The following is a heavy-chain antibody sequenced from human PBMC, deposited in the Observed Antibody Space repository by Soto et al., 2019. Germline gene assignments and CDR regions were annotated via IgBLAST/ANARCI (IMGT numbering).Heavy chain of an antibody. D-gene: IGHD3-10*01. V-gene: IGHV4-30-4*01. Sequence: QVQLQESGPGLVKPSQTLSLTCTVSGGSISSGDYSWSWIRQPPWKGLEWIGYIYYSGSTYYNPSLKSRVTIPVDTSKNQISMKLSSVTAADTAVYYCARVGGFGATTIDYWGQGTLVTVSS. CDR3: ARVGGFGATTIDY. CDR1: GGSISSGDYS. CDR2: IYYSGST. J-gene: IGHJ4*02.